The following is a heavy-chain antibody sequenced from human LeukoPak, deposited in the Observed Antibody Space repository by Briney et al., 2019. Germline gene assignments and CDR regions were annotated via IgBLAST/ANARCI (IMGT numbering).Heavy chain of an antibody. CDR1: GFTFISYA. V-gene: IGHV3-23*01. J-gene: IGHJ3*02. CDR2: ISGSGGST. Sequence: AGGSLRLSCAASGFTFISYAMSWVRQAPGKGLEWVSAISGSGGSTYYADSVKGRFTISRDNSKNTLYLQMNSLRAEDTAVYYCAKERYSYREAFDIWGQGTMVTVSS. D-gene: IGHD5-18*01. CDR3: AKERYSYREAFDI.